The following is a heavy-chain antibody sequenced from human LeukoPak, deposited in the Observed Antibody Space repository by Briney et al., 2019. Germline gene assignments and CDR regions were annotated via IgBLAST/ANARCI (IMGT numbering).Heavy chain of an antibody. CDR1: GGSISSYY. V-gene: IGHV4-59*01. CDR2: IDYSGST. D-gene: IGHD1-26*01. CDR3: ARDSDFTGSYFNWFDP. J-gene: IGHJ5*02. Sequence: SETPSLTCTVSGGSISSYYWSWIRQPPWKGLEWIGYIDYSGSTNYNPSLKSRVTISVDTSKNQFSLRLSSVTAADTAVYYCARDSDFTGSYFNWFDPWGQGTLVTVSS.